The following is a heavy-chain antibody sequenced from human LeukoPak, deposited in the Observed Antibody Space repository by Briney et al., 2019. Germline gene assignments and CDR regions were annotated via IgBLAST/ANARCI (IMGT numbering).Heavy chain of an antibody. Sequence: RASVKVSCKASGYTFTSYGISWVRQAPGQGLEWLGMITPNIGSTTYAQQFQGRITMTSDKSTSTVYMDLSSLRFEDTAVYFCARTEYHYYYMDVWGKGTTVTVSS. CDR1: GYTFTSYG. CDR2: ITPNIGST. CDR3: ARTEYHYYYMDV. J-gene: IGHJ6*03. V-gene: IGHV1-18*01.